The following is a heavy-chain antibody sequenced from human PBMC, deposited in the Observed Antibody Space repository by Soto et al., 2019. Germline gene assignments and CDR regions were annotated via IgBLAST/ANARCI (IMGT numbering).Heavy chain of an antibody. CDR1: DVYISSSNL. J-gene: IGHJ5*02. V-gene: IGHV4-4*02. CDR2: IYHSGST. CDR3: ARRSGDYVWWFDP. Sequence: SETMSLTCAFSDVYISSSNLLIWVQKPPGKGLEWIGDIYHSGSTNYNPSLKSRVTISVDTSKNQFSLKLSSVTAADTAVYYCARRSGDYVWWFDPWGQGTLVTVSS. D-gene: IGHD3-16*01.